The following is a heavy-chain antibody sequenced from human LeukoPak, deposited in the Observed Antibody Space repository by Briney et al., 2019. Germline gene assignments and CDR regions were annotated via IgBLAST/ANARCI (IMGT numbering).Heavy chain of an antibody. J-gene: IGHJ6*03. CDR3: ARERSEYSSSWYFYYYYMDV. Sequence: GASVKVSCKASGGTFISYAISWVRQAPGQGLEWMGGIIPIFGTANYAQKFQGRVTITADESTSTAYMELSSLRSEDTAVYYCARERSEYSSSWYFYYYYMDVWGKGTTVTISS. CDR2: IIPIFGTA. D-gene: IGHD6-13*01. V-gene: IGHV1-69*01. CDR1: GGTFISYA.